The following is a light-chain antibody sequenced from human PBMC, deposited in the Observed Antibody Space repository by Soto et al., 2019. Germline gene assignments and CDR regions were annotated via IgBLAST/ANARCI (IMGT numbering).Light chain of an antibody. CDR1: QGISSY. CDR3: QQYDNSLWT. J-gene: IGKJ1*01. CDR2: AAS. Sequence: AIRMTQSPSSFSTSTVDRVTITCRASQGISSYLAWYQQKPGKAPKLLIYAASSLQSGVPSRFSGSGFGTDFTLTISRLEPEDFAVYFCQQYDNSLWTFGQGTKVDI. V-gene: IGKV1-8*01.